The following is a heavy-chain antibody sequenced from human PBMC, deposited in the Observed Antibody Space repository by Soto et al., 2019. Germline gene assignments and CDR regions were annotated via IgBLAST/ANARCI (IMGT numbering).Heavy chain of an antibody. CDR1: GDSISSFY. V-gene: IGHV4-59*01. CDR2: IFSSGST. D-gene: IGHD2-2*01. CDR3: ARVGYCSSTPCWPIGYFEY. Sequence: QVQLQESGPGLVKPSETLSLTCTVSGDSISSFYWTWIRQPPGKGLAWVGYIFSSGSTNYNPSLKSRVTMSVDTSANQFSLKLTSVTAADTAVYYCARVGYCSSTPCWPIGYFEYWGQGTLVTVSS. J-gene: IGHJ4*02.